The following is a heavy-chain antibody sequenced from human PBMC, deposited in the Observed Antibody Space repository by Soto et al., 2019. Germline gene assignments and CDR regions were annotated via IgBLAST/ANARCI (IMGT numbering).Heavy chain of an antibody. Sequence: ASVKVSCKASGYTFTGYYMHWVRQAPGQGLEWMGWINPNSGGTNYAQKFQGWVTMTRDTSISTAYMELSRLRSDDTAVYYCARDLSSGTGGGYYRDVMAFGGQGTTV. CDR2: INPNSGGT. CDR3: ARDLSSGTGGGYYRDVMAF. J-gene: IGHJ6*02. V-gene: IGHV1-2*04. D-gene: IGHD6-19*01. CDR1: GYTFTGYY.